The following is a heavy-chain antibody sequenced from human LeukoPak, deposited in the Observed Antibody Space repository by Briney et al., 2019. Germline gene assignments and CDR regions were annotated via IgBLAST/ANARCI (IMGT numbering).Heavy chain of an antibody. CDR3: ARSVDSSDY. CDR2: IYYSGTT. CDR1: GGSISRSRYY. V-gene: IGHV4-39*01. J-gene: IGHJ4*02. D-gene: IGHD5-12*01. Sequence: PSETLSLTCSVSGGSISRSRYYWGWIRQPPGKGLQWIGSIYYSGTTYYSPSLKSRVTISVDTSKNQFSLKLSSVTAADTAVYYCARSVDSSDYWGQGTLVTVSS.